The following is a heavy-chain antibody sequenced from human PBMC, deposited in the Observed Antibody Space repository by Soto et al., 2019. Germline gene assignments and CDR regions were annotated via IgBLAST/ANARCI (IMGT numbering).Heavy chain of an antibody. V-gene: IGHV1-69*02. D-gene: IGHD5-12*01. CDR3: ARYFTEYSGYHTLDYYYYYGMDV. Sequence: SVKVSCKASGGTFSSYTISWVRQAPGQGLEWMGRIIPILGIANYAQKFQGRVTITADKSTSTAYMELSSLRSEDTAVYYCARYFTEYSGYHTLDYYYYYGMDVWGQGTTVTSP. CDR1: GGTFSSYT. CDR2: IIPILGIA. J-gene: IGHJ6*02.